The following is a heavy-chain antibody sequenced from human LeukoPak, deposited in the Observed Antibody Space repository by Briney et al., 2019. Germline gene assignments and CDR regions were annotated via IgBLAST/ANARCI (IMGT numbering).Heavy chain of an antibody. CDR3: ARQYDSSGYYYFDY. V-gene: IGHV4-34*01. D-gene: IGHD3-22*01. CDR2: ISFTGST. Sequence: SETLSLTCAVYGGSFSGYYWSWIRQPPGKGLEWIGSISFTGSTYYNPSLKSRVTISVDTSKNQFSLKLSSVTAADTALYYCARQYDSSGYYYFDYWGQGTLVTVSS. CDR1: GGSFSGYY. J-gene: IGHJ4*02.